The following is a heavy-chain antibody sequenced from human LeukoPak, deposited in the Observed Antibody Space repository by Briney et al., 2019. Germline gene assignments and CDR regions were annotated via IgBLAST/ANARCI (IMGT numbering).Heavy chain of an antibody. CDR2: IRYDGSNK. V-gene: IGHV3-30*02. D-gene: IGHD3-10*01. Sequence: GGSLRLSCAASGFTFSSYGMHWVRQAPGKGLEWVAFIRYDGSNKYYADSVKGRFTISRDNSKNTLYLQMNSLRAEDTAVYYCATPYYYGSGSYWPFDYWGQGTLVTVSS. J-gene: IGHJ4*02. CDR1: GFTFSSYG. CDR3: ATPYYYGSGSYWPFDY.